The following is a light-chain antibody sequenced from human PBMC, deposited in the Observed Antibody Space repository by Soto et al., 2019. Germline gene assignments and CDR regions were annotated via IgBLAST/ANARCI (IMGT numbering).Light chain of an antibody. CDR3: QQSYSTPRFT. V-gene: IGKV1-39*01. CDR1: QSISTY. CDR2: AAF. Sequence: DIQMTQSPSSLSASVGDRVTITCRASQSISTYLNWYQQKPGKAPNLLIYAAFSLQTGAPSRFSGSGSGTDFTLTNSSLQPEDFATYFCQQSYSTPRFTFGPGTKVEIK. J-gene: IGKJ3*01.